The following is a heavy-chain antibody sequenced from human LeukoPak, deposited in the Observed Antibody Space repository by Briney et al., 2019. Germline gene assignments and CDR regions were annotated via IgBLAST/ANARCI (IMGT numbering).Heavy chain of an antibody. J-gene: IGHJ6*02. D-gene: IGHD5-18*01. CDR2: ISYDGSNK. CDR1: GFTFSSYA. CDR3: ARDLVNWGYSFYYYGMDV. Sequence: GRSLRLSCAASGFTFSSYAMHWVRQAPGKGLEWVAVISYDGSNKYYADSVKGRFTISRDNTKNTMYLQMNILRAEDTALHYCARDLVNWGYSFYYYGMDVWGPGTPLTVSS. V-gene: IGHV3-30-3*01.